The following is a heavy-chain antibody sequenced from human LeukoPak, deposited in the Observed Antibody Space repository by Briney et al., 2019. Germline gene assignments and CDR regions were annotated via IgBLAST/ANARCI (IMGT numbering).Heavy chain of an antibody. CDR3: ARVVPAARFDP. J-gene: IGHJ5*02. CDR2: INPNSGGT. CDR1: GYTFTGYY. D-gene: IGHD2-2*01. Sequence: GASVKVSCKASGYTFTGYYMHWVRQAPGQGLEWMGWINPNSGGTNCAQKFQGRVTMTRDTSISTAYMELSRLRSDDTAVYYCARVVPAARFDPWGQGTLVTVSS. V-gene: IGHV1-2*02.